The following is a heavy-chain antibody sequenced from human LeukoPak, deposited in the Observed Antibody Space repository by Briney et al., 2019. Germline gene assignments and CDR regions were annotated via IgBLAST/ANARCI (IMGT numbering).Heavy chain of an antibody. CDR1: GGSITSYY. CDR2: TYSSGST. Sequence: AETLSLTCTVSGGSITSYYWSWIRQPAGKGLEWIGRTYSSGSTNYNPSLKSRVTMSVDSSKNHLSLKLTSVTAADTGVYYCARTTVAGGGDYWGEGSLVTVSS. J-gene: IGHJ4*02. CDR3: ARTTVAGGGDY. V-gene: IGHV4-4*07. D-gene: IGHD6-19*01.